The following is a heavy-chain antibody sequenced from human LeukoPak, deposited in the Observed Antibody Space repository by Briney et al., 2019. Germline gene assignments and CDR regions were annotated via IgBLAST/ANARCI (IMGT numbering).Heavy chain of an antibody. CDR2: INHSGST. V-gene: IGHV4-34*01. CDR1: GGSFSGYY. J-gene: IGHJ3*02. D-gene: IGHD2-15*01. CDR3: ARGGYCSGGSCYFHAFDI. Sequence: PSETLSLTCAVYGGSFSGYYWSWIRQPPGKGLEWIGEINHSGSTNYNPSLKSRVTISVDTSKNQFSLKLSSVTAADTAVYYCARGGYCSGGSCYFHAFDIWGQGTMVTVSS.